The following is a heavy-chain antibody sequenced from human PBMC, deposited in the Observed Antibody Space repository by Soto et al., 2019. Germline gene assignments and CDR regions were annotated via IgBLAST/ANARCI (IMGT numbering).Heavy chain of an antibody. Sequence: QVQLVESGGGVVQPGRSLRLSCAASGFTFSSYAMHWVRQAPGKGLEWVAVIWYDGSNKYYADSVKGRFTISRDNSKNTLYLQMNSLRAEDTAVYYCARDQGRYGDYQDYWGQGTLVTVSS. J-gene: IGHJ4*02. CDR3: ARDQGRYGDYQDY. D-gene: IGHD4-17*01. CDR1: GFTFSSYA. V-gene: IGHV3-33*01. CDR2: IWYDGSNK.